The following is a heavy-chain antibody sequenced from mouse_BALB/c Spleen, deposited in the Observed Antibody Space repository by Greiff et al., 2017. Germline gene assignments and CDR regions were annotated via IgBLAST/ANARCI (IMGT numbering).Heavy chain of an antibody. V-gene: IGHV1-54*01. Sequence: QVQLQQSGAELVMPGTSVKVSCKASGYAFTNYLIEWVKQRPGQGLEWIGVINPGSGGTNYNEKFKGKATLTADKSSSTAYMQLSSLTSDDSAVYFCARDYYGSSYGFAYWGQGTLVTVSA. CDR3: ARDYYGSSYGFAY. J-gene: IGHJ3*01. CDR1: GYAFTNYL. CDR2: INPGSGGT. D-gene: IGHD1-1*01.